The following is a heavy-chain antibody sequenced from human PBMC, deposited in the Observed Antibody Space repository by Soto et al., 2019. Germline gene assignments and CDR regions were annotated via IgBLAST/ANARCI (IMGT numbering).Heavy chain of an antibody. CDR2: IHPGDSDT. Sequence: PGESLKISCEGSGFSFSKYTVGWVRQIPGKGLEWMGIIHPGDSDTRYSPSFQGQVTISADKSISTAYLQWSSLKASDTAMYYCARNSAYYSNYYGMDVWGQGTTVTVSS. D-gene: IGHD3-10*01. V-gene: IGHV5-51*01. CDR3: ARNSAYYSNYYGMDV. CDR1: GFSFSKYT. J-gene: IGHJ6*02.